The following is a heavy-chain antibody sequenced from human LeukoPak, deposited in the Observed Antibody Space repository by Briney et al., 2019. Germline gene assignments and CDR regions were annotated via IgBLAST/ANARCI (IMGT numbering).Heavy chain of an antibody. Sequence: SETLSLTCTVSGGSISSSSYYWGWIRQPPGKGLEWIGSIYHSGSTYYNPSLKSRVTISVDTSKNQFSLKLSSVTAADTAVYYCARLWSGRTHYYYYYMDVWGKGTTVTVSS. D-gene: IGHD3-3*01. CDR1: GGSISSSSYY. J-gene: IGHJ6*03. CDR3: ARLWSGRTHYYYYYMDV. V-gene: IGHV4-39*07. CDR2: IYHSGST.